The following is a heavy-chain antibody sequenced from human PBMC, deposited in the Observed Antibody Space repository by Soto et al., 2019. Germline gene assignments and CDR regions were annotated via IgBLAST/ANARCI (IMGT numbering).Heavy chain of an antibody. CDR3: ASRGGVVGATGFDY. CDR1: GYTFTSYY. D-gene: IGHD1-26*01. CDR2: INPSGGST. Sequence: QVQLVQSGAEVKKPGASVKVSCKASGYTFTSYYMHWVRQAPGQGLEWMGIINPSGGSTSYAQKFQGRVTITRDTSASTAYMELSSLRSEDTAVYYCASRGGVVGATGFDYWGQGTLVTVSS. V-gene: IGHV1-46*01. J-gene: IGHJ4*02.